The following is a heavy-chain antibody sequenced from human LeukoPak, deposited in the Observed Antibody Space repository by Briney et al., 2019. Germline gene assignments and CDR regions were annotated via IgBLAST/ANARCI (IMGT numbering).Heavy chain of an antibody. V-gene: IGHV3-30-3*01. D-gene: IGHD3-9*01. J-gene: IGHJ4*02. CDR2: ISYDGSNK. Sequence: GGSLRLSCAASGFTFSSYAMHWVRQAPGKGLEWVAVISYDGSNKYYADSVKGRFTISRDNSKNTLYLQMNSLRAEDTAVYYCARDLGTYYDILTGYPYWGQGTLVTVSS. CDR3: ARDLGTYYDILTGYPY. CDR1: GFTFSSYA.